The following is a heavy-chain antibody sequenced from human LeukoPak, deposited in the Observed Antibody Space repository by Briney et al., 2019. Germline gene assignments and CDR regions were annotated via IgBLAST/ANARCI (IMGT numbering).Heavy chain of an antibody. CDR3: ARVRVDPDGYENCDY. D-gene: IGHD5-12*01. CDR2: MNPNSGNT. CDR1: GYTFTSYD. J-gene: IGHJ4*02. V-gene: IGHV1-8*01. Sequence: ASVRVSCKASGYTFTSYDINWVRQATGQGLEWMGWMNPNSGNTGYAQKFQGRVTTTRNTSISTAYMELSSLRSEDTAVYYCARVRVDPDGYENCDYWGQGTLVTVSS.